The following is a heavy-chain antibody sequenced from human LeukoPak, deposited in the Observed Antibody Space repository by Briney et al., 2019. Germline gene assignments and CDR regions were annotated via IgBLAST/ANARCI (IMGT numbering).Heavy chain of an antibody. J-gene: IGHJ4*02. V-gene: IGHV4-34*01. CDR2: INHSGST. CDR3: ARHGEGALWFGELLSSTQHFDY. D-gene: IGHD3-10*01. Sequence: SETLSLTCAVYGGSFSGYYWSWIRQPPGKGLEWIGEINHSGSTNYNPSLKSRVTISVDTSKNQFSLKLSSVTAADTAVYYCARHGEGALWFGELLSSTQHFDYWGQGTLVTVSS. CDR1: GGSFSGYY.